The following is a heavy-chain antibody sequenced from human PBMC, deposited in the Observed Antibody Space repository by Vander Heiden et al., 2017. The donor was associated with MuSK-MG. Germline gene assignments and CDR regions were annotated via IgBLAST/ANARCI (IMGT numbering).Heavy chain of an antibody. CDR1: GGSISSGSYY. CDR3: AIGVGSSGYYGADY. V-gene: IGHV4-61*02. CDR2: IYTSGST. J-gene: IGHJ4*02. D-gene: IGHD3-22*01. Sequence: QVQLQESGPGLVKPSQTLSLTCTVSGGSISSGSYYWSWIRQPAGKGLEWIGRIYTSGSTNYNPSLKSRVTMSVDTSKNQFSLKLSSVTAADTAVYYCAIGVGSSGYYGADYWGQGTLVTVSS.